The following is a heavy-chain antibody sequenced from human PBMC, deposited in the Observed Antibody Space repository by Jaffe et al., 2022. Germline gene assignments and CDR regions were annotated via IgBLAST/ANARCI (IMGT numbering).Heavy chain of an antibody. J-gene: IGHJ4*02. V-gene: IGHV1-69*05. CDR3: ARMVRGLTHYYFDY. D-gene: IGHD3-10*01. Sequence: QVQLVQSGAEVKKPGSSVKVSCKASGGTFSSYAISWVRQAPGQGLEWMGGIIPIFGTANYAQKFQGRVTITTDESTSTAYMELSSLRSEDTAVYYCARMVRGLTHYYFDYWGQGTLVTVSS. CDR2: IIPIFGTA. CDR1: GGTFSSYA.